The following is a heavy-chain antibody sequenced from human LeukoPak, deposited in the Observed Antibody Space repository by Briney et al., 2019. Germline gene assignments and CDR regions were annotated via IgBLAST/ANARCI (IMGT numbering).Heavy chain of an antibody. CDR1: GYTFTSYG. J-gene: IGHJ4*02. D-gene: IGHD1-26*01. CDR3: ARTYLVGATTTYDY. CDR2: ISAYNGNT. Sequence: ASVKVSCKASGYTFTSYGISWVRQAPGQGLAWMGWISAYNGNTNYAQKLQGRVTMTTDTSTSTAYMELRSLRSDDTAVYYCARTYLVGATTTYDYWGQGTLVTVSS. V-gene: IGHV1-18*01.